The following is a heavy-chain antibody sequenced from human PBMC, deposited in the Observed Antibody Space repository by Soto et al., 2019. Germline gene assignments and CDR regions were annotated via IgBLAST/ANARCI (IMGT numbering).Heavy chain of an antibody. J-gene: IGHJ4*02. V-gene: IGHV1-69*13. CDR3: ARTAPMDAGDKYYYDF. CDR2: IIPFFGTA. CDR1: GGTFSTLG. Sequence: SVKVSCKTSGGTFSTLGISWVRQAPGQGLEWMGGIIPFFGTAEYSQKFEDRITITADESTNTVYMDLRSLTSEDTAIYYCARTAPMDAGDKYYYDFWGQGALVTVSS. D-gene: IGHD3-16*01.